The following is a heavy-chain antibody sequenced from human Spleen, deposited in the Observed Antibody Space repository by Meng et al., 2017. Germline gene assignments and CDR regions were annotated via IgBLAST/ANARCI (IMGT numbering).Heavy chain of an antibody. D-gene: IGHD4-17*01. Sequence: GESLKISCAASGFTFSSYAMHWVRQAPGKGLEWVALISYDGSNKYSADSVKGRFTISRDNSKNMLHLQMNSLRAEDTAVYYCARSLDYGYYPATVNYYYGMDVWGQGTTVTVSS. V-gene: IGHV3-30*04. J-gene: IGHJ6*02. CDR3: ARSLDYGYYPATVNYYYGMDV. CDR2: ISYDGSNK. CDR1: GFTFSSYA.